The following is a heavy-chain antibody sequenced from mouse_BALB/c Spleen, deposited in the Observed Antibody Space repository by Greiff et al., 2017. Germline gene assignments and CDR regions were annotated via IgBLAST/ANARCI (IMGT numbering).Heavy chain of an antibody. Sequence: EVQRVESGGGLVKPGGSLKLSCAASGFAFSSYDMSWVRQTPEKRLEWVAYISSGGGSTYYPDTVKGRFTISRDNAKNTLYLQMSSLKSEDTAMYYCARQPHHYFDYWGQGTTLTVSS. CDR2: ISSGGGST. CDR1: GFAFSSYD. CDR3: ARQPHHYFDY. J-gene: IGHJ2*01. V-gene: IGHV5-12-1*01.